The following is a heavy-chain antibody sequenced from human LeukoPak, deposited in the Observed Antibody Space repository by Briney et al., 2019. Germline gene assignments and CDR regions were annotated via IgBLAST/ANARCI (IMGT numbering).Heavy chain of an antibody. V-gene: IGHV3-30-3*01. CDR3: AREGYYGSGSPPSLYFDY. CDR1: GFTFXXYV. J-gene: IGHJ4*02. D-gene: IGHD3-10*01. Sequence: GFTFXXYVIHWVRQAPGKGLEWVAVTSSDLNVKLYADSVKGRFTISRDNSRSTLYLQMNSLRPEDTAIYYCAREGYYGSGSPPSLYFDYWGQGTLVTVSS. CDR2: TSSDLNVK.